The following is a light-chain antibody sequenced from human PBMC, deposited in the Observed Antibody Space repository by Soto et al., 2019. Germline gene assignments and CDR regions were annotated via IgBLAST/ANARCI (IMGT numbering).Light chain of an antibody. J-gene: IGLJ3*02. CDR1: SSDVGGYNY. CDR3: ISYAGSNKLV. CDR2: EVS. V-gene: IGLV2-8*01. Sequence: QSALTQPPSASGSPGQSVTISCTGTSSDVGGYNYVSWYQHHPGKAPKLMIYEVSKRPSGVPDRFSGSKSGNTASLTVAGLQAEDEADYYCISYAGSNKLVFGGGTKL.